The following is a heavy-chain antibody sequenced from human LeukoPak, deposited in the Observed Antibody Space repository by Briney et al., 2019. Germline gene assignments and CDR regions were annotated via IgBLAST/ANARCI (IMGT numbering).Heavy chain of an antibody. CDR2: ISSSISYI. D-gene: IGHD3-10*01. CDR3: ARAGYYGSGSYIYYYGMDV. J-gene: IGHJ6*02. V-gene: IGHV3-21*01. Sequence: PGGSLRLSCAASGFTFSSDSMNWVRQAPGKGLEWVSSISSSISYIYYADSVKGRFTISRDNAKNSLYLQMNSLRAEDTAVYYCARAGYYGSGSYIYYYGMDVWGQGTTVTVSS. CDR1: GFTFSSDS.